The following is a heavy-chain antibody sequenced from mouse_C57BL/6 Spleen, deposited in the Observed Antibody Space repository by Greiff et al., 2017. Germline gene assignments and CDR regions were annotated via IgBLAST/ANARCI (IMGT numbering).Heavy chain of an antibody. D-gene: IGHD2-3*01. V-gene: IGHV1-85*01. CDR1: GYTFTSYD. CDR3: ARGDGYWSYWYFDV. J-gene: IGHJ1*03. CDR2: IYPRDGST. Sequence: VMLVESGPELVKPGASVKLSCKASGYTFTSYDINWVKQRPGQGLEWIGWIYPRDGSTKYNEKFKGKATLTVDTSSSTAYMELHSLTSEDSAVYFCARGDGYWSYWYFDVWGTGTTVTVSS.